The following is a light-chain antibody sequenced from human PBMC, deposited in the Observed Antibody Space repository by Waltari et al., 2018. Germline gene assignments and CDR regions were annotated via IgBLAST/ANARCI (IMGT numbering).Light chain of an antibody. V-gene: IGLV2-14*03. CDR1: TSDIGAYNY. J-gene: IGLJ1*01. CDR3: NSFTTTDTHV. Sequence: QSALTQPASVSGSPGQSIAISCTGTTSDIGAYNYVSWFQQHPGKVPKLIIYDVSNRPSGVSDRFSGSKSGNTATLTISGRQAEDEADYYCNSFTTTDTHVFDTGTKVTVL. CDR2: DVS.